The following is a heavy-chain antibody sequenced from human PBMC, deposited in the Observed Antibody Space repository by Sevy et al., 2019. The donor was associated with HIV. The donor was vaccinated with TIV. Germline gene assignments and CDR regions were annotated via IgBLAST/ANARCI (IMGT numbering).Heavy chain of an antibody. CDR1: GFTFSSYA. CDR2: ISYDGSNK. Sequence: GGSLRLSCAASGFTFSSYAMHWVRQAPGKGLEWVAVISYDGSNKYYADSVKGRFTISRDNSKNKLYLKMNSLRAEDTAVYYCARAIRYSSSCPDAFDIWGQGTMVTVSS. CDR3: ARAIRYSSSCPDAFDI. J-gene: IGHJ3*02. V-gene: IGHV3-30-3*01. D-gene: IGHD6-13*01.